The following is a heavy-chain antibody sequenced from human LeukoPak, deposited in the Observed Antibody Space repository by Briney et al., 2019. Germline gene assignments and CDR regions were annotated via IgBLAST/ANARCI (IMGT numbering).Heavy chain of an antibody. CDR3: AREFNYYGSGEGY. Sequence: SETLSLTCTVSGGSISSGDYYWSWIRQPPGKGLEWIGYIYYSGSTYYNPSLKSRVTISVDTSKNQFSLKLSSVTAADTAVYYCAREFNYYGSGEGYWGQGTLVTVSS. D-gene: IGHD3-10*01. V-gene: IGHV4-30-4*01. CDR2: IYYSGST. CDR1: GGSISSGDYY. J-gene: IGHJ4*02.